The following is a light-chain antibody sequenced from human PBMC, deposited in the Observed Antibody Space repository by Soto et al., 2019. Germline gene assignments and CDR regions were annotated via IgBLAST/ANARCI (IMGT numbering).Light chain of an antibody. CDR1: QYIGNY. CDR2: SAS. Sequence: DIQVTQSPPSLSASVGDRVTITCRASQYIGNYLNWYQHKPGKAPQLLIYSASTLHIGVPSRFSGSGPGTDFTLTISTLHPDDFASYYCQSNYILSWTFGQGTKVDIK. CDR3: QSNYILSWT. V-gene: IGKV1-39*01. J-gene: IGKJ1*01.